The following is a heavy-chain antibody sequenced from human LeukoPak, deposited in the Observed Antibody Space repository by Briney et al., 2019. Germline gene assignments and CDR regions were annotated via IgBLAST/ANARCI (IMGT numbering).Heavy chain of an antibody. CDR3: ARDYSSSWGYFDY. CDR2: ISGSGGST. D-gene: IGHD6-13*01. Sequence: GGSLRLSCAASGFTFDDYAMHWVRQAPGKGLEWVSAISGSGGSTYYADSVKGRFTISRDNSKNTLYLQMNSLRAEDTAVYYCARDYSSSWGYFDYWGQGTLVTVSS. V-gene: IGHV3-23*01. J-gene: IGHJ4*02. CDR1: GFTFDDYA.